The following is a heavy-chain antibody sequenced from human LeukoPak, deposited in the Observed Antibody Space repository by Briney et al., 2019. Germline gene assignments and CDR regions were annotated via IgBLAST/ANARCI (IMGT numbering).Heavy chain of an antibody. CDR2: IYTGGST. J-gene: IGHJ4*02. V-gene: IGHV4-61*02. Sequence: PSETLSLTCSVSGGSINGGSYYWSWIRQPAGKGLEWIGRIYTGGSTNYNPSLKSRVTMSVDTSKNQFSLKLNSVTAADTAVYYCARQEGGIVGPYWGQGTLVTVSS. D-gene: IGHD1-26*01. CDR3: ARQEGGIVGPY. CDR1: GGSINGGSYY.